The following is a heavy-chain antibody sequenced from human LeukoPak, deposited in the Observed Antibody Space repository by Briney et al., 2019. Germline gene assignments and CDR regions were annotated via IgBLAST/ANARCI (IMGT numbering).Heavy chain of an antibody. V-gene: IGHV3-23*01. D-gene: IGHD6-13*01. Sequence: GGSLRLSCAASGFTFSSYSMNWVRQAPGKGLEWVSHISGSGDSTYYADSVKGRFTISRDNSKNTLYLQMNRLRAEDTAVYYCATRSSSWYAFDYWGQGTLVTVSS. CDR2: ISGSGDST. CDR1: GFTFSSYS. CDR3: ATRSSSWYAFDY. J-gene: IGHJ4*02.